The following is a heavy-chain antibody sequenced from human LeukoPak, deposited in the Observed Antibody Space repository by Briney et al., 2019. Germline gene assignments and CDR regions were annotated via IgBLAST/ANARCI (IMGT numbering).Heavy chain of an antibody. CDR3: ARDRYNSGWYVGYYYYYMDV. CDR1: GDTVSSNSAA. CDR2: TSYRSKSYN. J-gene: IGHJ6*03. D-gene: IGHD6-19*01. Sequence: SQTLSLTCALSGDTVSSNSAAWNWIRQSPSRGLEWLGRTSYRSKSYNDYAVSVKIRITINPDTSKNQFSLQLNSVTPEDTAVYYCARDRYNSGWYVGYYYYYMDVWGKGTTVTVSS. V-gene: IGHV6-1*01.